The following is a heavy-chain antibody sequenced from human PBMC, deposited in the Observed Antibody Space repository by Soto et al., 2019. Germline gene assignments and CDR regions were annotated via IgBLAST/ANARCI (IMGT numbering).Heavy chain of an antibody. CDR2: VIPIFDII. V-gene: IGHV1-69*17. CDR3: ARDGGTTVITKFDY. CDR1: GGTFSRFS. J-gene: IGHJ4*02. Sequence: QVQLVQSEADVKKPGSSVKVSCKSSGGTFSRFSINWVRQAPGRGLEWMGGVIPIFDIINYAEKFQGRVTITADKSTNTAYMELSSLTSEDTAAYYCARDGGTTVITKFDYWGQGTLVIVSS. D-gene: IGHD4-17*01.